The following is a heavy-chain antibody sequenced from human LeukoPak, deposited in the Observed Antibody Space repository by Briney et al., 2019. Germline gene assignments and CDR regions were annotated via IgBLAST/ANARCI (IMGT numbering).Heavy chain of an antibody. CDR2: IKSKTDGGTT. CDR3: TTVRWKDYYVSSGYYSDY. Sequence: GGSLRLSCAASGFTFSNAWMSWVRQAPGKGLEWVGRIKSKTDGGTTDYAAPVKGRFTISRDDSKNTLYLQMNSLKTEDTAVYYCTTVRWKDYYVSSGYYSDYWGQGTLVTV. J-gene: IGHJ4*02. CDR1: GFTFSNAW. D-gene: IGHD3-22*01. V-gene: IGHV3-15*01.